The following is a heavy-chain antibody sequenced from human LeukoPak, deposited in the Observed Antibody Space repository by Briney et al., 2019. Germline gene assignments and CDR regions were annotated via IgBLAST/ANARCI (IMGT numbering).Heavy chain of an antibody. Sequence: ASVKVSCKASGYTFIDYYLHWVRQAPGQGPEWMGWINPNSGGATYAQNFQGRVTMTRDTSISAAYMELSRLTSDDTAVYYCARAQDSWGQGTLVTVSS. D-gene: IGHD2-15*01. CDR1: GYTFIDYY. J-gene: IGHJ4*02. V-gene: IGHV1-2*02. CDR2: INPNSGGA. CDR3: ARAQDS.